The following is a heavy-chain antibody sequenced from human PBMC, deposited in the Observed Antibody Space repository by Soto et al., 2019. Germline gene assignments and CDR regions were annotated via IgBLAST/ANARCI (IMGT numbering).Heavy chain of an antibody. Sequence: QVQLQDSGPGLVKPSQTLSLICTVSGASVSSGDYYWSWLRQLPGQGLEWIGYIYYSKNTYYNPSLESMLAISVHTAKNLSSLRLNSVTVADTAIYFCAVENVQWDAFDIWGQGTVVTVSS. CDR2: IYYSKNT. V-gene: IGHV4-31*01. CDR1: GASVSSGDYY. CDR3: AVENVQWDAFDI. D-gene: IGHD6-19*01. J-gene: IGHJ3*02.